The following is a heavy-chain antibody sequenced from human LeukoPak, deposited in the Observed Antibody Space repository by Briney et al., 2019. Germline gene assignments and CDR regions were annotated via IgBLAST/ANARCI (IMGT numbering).Heavy chain of an antibody. D-gene: IGHD5-12*01. Sequence: ASVKVSCKASGYTFTSYYITWVRQAPGQGLEWMGWVSAYNGNTNFAQNFQGRVTMTTDASTSIAYMELTSLTSDDTAVYYCARGDSGYYPNWYFDLWGRGTLVTVSS. CDR3: ARGDSGYYPNWYFDL. J-gene: IGHJ2*01. CDR2: VSAYNGNT. CDR1: GYTFTSYY. V-gene: IGHV1-18*01.